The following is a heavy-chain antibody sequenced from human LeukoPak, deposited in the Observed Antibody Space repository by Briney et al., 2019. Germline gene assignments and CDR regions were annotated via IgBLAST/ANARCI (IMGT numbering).Heavy chain of an antibody. D-gene: IGHD5-18*01. J-gene: IGHJ4*02. Sequence: GGSLRLSCAASGFTFSSYWMHWVRQAPGKGLVWVSRINTDGSSTSYADSVKGRFTISRDNAKNRLYVQMSSLRAEDTAVYYCATGSGLWSPDYWGQGTLVTVSS. CDR2: INTDGSST. CDR1: GFTFSSYW. CDR3: ATGSGLWSPDY. V-gene: IGHV3-74*01.